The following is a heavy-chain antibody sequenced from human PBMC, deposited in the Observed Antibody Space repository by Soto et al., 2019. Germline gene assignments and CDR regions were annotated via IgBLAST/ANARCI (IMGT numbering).Heavy chain of an antibody. V-gene: IGHV3-30-3*01. CDR2: ISYDGSNK. J-gene: IGHJ4*02. CDR3: ARDQIGY. CDR1: GFTFSSYA. Sequence: QVQLVESGGGVVQPGRSLRLSCAASGFTFSSYAMHWVRQAPGKGLEWVAVISYDGSNKYYADSVKGRFTISRDNSKNPLYLQMNSLRAEDTAVYYCARDQIGYWCQGTLVTVSS.